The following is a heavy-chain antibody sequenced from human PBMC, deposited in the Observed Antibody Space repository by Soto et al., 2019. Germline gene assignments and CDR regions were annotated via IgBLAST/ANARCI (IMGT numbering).Heavy chain of an antibody. CDR3: AKGKETATSAKFCFDN. CDR2: LSVTGGGQ. J-gene: IGHJ4*02. D-gene: IGHD2-15*01. CDR1: GFSYSSYG. V-gene: IGHV3-23*01. Sequence: GPLRLSCTSSGFSYSSYGMTWDRQAAGQGLEWVSSLSVTGGGQYYAESVRARFTMARDNSKNTLALEMSGLRADDSAVYYCAKGKETATSAKFCFDNRSQET.